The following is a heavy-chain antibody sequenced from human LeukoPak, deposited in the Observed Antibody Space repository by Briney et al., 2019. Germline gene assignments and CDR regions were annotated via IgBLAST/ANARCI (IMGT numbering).Heavy chain of an antibody. V-gene: IGHV4-59*08. Sequence: SETLSLTCTVSGGSISSYYWSWIRQPPGKGLEWIGYIYYSGSTNSNPSLKSRVTISVDTSKNQFSLKLSSVTAADTAVYYCARTLYSSGWYSDYWGQGTLVTVSS. CDR2: IYYSGST. J-gene: IGHJ4*02. CDR3: ARTLYSSGWYSDY. CDR1: GGSISSYY. D-gene: IGHD6-19*01.